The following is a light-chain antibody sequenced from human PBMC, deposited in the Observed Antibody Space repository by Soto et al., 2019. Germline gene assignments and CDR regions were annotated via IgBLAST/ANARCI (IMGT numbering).Light chain of an antibody. CDR1: SSDVGGYNY. J-gene: IGLJ1*01. CDR2: DVS. V-gene: IGLV2-14*03. CDR3: SSYTTSNTFYV. Sequence: QSVLTQPASVSGSPGQSITISCTGTSSDVGGYNYVSWYQQYPGKAPKLMIYDVSNRPSGVSKRLSGYKSGNTASLTISGLQAEDEADYYCSSYTTSNTFYVFGTGTKVTVL.